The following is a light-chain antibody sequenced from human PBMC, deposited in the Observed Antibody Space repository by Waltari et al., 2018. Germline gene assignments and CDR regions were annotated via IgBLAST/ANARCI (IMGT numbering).Light chain of an antibody. V-gene: IGKV3-11*01. Sequence: EIVLTQSPATLSLSPGERATLSCRASQSVRYVAWFQHKPGQTPRLLISDASNRATGIPARVSGSGSGTDFTLTISSLEPEDFAVYYCQQRTTWRAFTFGGGTKVELK. J-gene: IGKJ4*01. CDR3: QQRTTWRAFT. CDR1: QSVRY. CDR2: DAS.